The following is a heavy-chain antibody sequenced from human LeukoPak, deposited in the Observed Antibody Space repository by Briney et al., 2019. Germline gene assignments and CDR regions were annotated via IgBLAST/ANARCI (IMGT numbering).Heavy chain of an antibody. V-gene: IGHV5-51*01. CDR1: GYSFTSYW. Sequence: TRGESLKISCKGSGYSFTSYWIGWVRQMPGKGLEWMGIIYPGDSDTRYSPSFQGQVTISADKSISTAYLQWSSLKASDTALYYCARYYYDSSGYPDFDYWGQGTLVTVSS. D-gene: IGHD3-22*01. CDR2: IYPGDSDT. J-gene: IGHJ4*02. CDR3: ARYYYDSSGYPDFDY.